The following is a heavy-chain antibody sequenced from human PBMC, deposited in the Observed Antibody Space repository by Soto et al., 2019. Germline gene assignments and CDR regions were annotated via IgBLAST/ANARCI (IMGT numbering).Heavy chain of an antibody. V-gene: IGHV3-23*01. D-gene: IGHD3-16*01. CDR1: GFTFSSYA. Sequence: AGGSLRLSCAASGFTFSSYAMSWVRQAPGKGLEWVSAISGSGGSTYYADSVKGRFTISRDNSKNTLYLQMNSLRAEDTAVYYCANHPPTQRGEVAFFDYWGQGTLVTVSS. CDR2: ISGSGGST. CDR3: ANHPPTQRGEVAFFDY. J-gene: IGHJ4*02.